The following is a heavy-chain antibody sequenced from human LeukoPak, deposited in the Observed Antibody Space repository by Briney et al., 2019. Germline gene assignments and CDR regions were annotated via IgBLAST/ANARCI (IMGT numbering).Heavy chain of an antibody. V-gene: IGHV4-34*01. J-gene: IGHJ6*03. CDR2: INHNGST. CDR1: GGSFSGYY. Sequence: SETLSLTCAVYGGSFSGYYWSWIRQPPGKGLEWIGEINHNGSTNYNPSLKSRVTMSVDTSKNQFSLKLSSVTAADTAVYYCARSYYGSGSYYRYYYYYYMDVWGKGTTVTISS. D-gene: IGHD3-10*01. CDR3: ARSYYGSGSYYRYYYYYYMDV.